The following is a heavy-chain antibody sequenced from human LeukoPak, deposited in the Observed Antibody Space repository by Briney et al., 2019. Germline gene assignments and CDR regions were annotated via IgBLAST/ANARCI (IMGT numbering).Heavy chain of an antibody. J-gene: IGHJ6*02. V-gene: IGHV3-33*01. CDR1: GFTFSSYG. Sequence: GGSLRLSCAASGFTFSSYGMHWVRQAPGKGLEWVAVIWYDGSNKYYADSVKGRFTISRDNSKNTLYLQMNSLRAEDTAVYYCARAGGFGELLRRYYYYGMDVWGQGTTVTVSS. CDR3: ARAGGFGELLRRYYYYGMDV. CDR2: IWYDGSNK. D-gene: IGHD3-10*01.